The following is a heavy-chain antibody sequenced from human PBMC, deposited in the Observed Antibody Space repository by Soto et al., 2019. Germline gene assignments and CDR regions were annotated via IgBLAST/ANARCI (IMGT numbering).Heavy chain of an antibody. CDR3: APHVYCSGGSCHYDAFDI. Sequence: EVQLLESGGGLVQPGESLRLSCAVSGFIFGNYMMTWVRQAPGKGLEWVSSISESGGSTYYADSVKGRFTISRDSSKNTLYLQMDSLGPDDTAVYYCAPHVYCSGGSCHYDAFDIRGQGTMVTVSS. D-gene: IGHD2-15*01. CDR1: GFIFGNYM. V-gene: IGHV3-23*01. CDR2: ISESGGST. J-gene: IGHJ3*02.